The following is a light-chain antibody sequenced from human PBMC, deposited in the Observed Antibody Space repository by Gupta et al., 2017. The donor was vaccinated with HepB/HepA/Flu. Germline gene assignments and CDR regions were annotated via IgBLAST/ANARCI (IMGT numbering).Light chain of an antibody. CDR3: AAWDDSLNGYVV. CDR1: TSNIGRNP. Sequence: QSVLTQPPSASGTPGQRVTISCSGSTSNIGRNPVNWYQQLPGTAPKLLIYSNNQRPSGVPDRFSGSKSGTSASLAISGRQSEDEAYYYCAAWDDSLNGYVVFGGGTKLTVI. V-gene: IGLV1-44*01. J-gene: IGLJ2*01. CDR2: SNN.